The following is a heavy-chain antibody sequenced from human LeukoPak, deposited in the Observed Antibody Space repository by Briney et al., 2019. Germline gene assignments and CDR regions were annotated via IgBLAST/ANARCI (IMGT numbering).Heavy chain of an antibody. D-gene: IGHD2-2*01. V-gene: IGHV4-4*07. CDR1: GDSISSYY. Sequence: SETLSLTCTVSGDSISSYYWSWIRQPAGKGLEWIGRIYTSGSTNYNPSLKSRVTMSVDTSKNQFSLKLSSVTAADTAVYYCAREGIVVVPAALSWFDPWGQGTLVTVSS. J-gene: IGHJ5*02. CDR3: AREGIVVVPAALSWFDP. CDR2: IYTSGST.